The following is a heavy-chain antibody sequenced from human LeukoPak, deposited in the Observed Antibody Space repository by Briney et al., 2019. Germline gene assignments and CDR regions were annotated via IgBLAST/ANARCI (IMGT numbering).Heavy chain of an antibody. D-gene: IGHD3-22*01. CDR1: GFTLSSYD. Sequence: GGSLRLSCAASGFTLSSYDMHWVRQATGKGLEWVSAIGTAGDPYYPGSVKGRFTISRENAKNSLYLQMNSLRAGDTAVYYCARTYYDRGDWYFDLWGRGTLVTVSS. CDR3: ARTYYDRGDWYFDL. CDR2: IGTAGDP. V-gene: IGHV3-13*05. J-gene: IGHJ2*01.